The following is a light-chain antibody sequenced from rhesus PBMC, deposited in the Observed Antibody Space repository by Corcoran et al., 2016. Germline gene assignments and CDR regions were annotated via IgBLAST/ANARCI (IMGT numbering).Light chain of an antibody. V-gene: IGKV1-25*01. Sequence: DIHMTQSPSSLSASVGDTVTITCRASQGTSNKLAWYQQKSGKVPKLLIYYASTLQSGVPSRFSGSGVGTEFILPLSSLQPEDVATYYCQHCSGAPYSFRRGTKVEIQ. CDR3: QHCSGAPYS. CDR1: QGTSNK. CDR2: YAS. J-gene: IGKJ2*01.